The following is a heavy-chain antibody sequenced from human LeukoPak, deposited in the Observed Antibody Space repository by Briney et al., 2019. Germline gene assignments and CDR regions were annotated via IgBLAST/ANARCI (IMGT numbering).Heavy chain of an antibody. Sequence: GGSLRLSCAASGFTVSSNYMSWVRQAPGKGLEWVSVIYSGGSTYYADSVKGRFTISRDNSKNTLYLQMNSLRAEDTAVYYCAKDRQWLVFFYGMDVWGKGTTVTVSS. J-gene: IGHJ6*04. CDR3: AKDRQWLVFFYGMDV. CDR2: IYSGGST. CDR1: GFTVSSNY. V-gene: IGHV3-66*02. D-gene: IGHD6-19*01.